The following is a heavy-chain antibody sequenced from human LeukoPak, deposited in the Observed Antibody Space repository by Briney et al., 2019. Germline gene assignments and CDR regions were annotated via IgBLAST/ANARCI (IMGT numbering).Heavy chain of an antibody. CDR2: ISSGSSTI. CDR3: AQLPSGDDYVPRVNQPPVDY. D-gene: IGHD3-16*01. CDR1: GFTFSNYA. Sequence: PGGSLRLSCAASGFTFSNYAMSWVRQAPGKGLEWVSYISSGSSTIYYADSVKGRFTISRDNAKNSLYLQMNSLRAEDTAVYYCAQLPSGDDYVPRVNQPPVDYWGQGTLVTVSS. V-gene: IGHV3-48*01. J-gene: IGHJ4*02.